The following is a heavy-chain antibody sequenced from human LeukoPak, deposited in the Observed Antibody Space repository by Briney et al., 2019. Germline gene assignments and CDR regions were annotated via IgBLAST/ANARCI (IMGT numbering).Heavy chain of an antibody. Sequence: ASVKVSCKTSANTFSNYGISWVRQAPGQGLEWMGWISADNGNTNYAQKFLGRVTMTTDTSTSTAYMELRSLRSDDTAVYYCARGGVPGYSSGWYLDYWGQGTLVTVSS. V-gene: IGHV1-18*01. D-gene: IGHD6-19*01. J-gene: IGHJ4*02. CDR2: ISADNGNT. CDR1: ANTFSNYG. CDR3: ARGGVPGYSSGWYLDY.